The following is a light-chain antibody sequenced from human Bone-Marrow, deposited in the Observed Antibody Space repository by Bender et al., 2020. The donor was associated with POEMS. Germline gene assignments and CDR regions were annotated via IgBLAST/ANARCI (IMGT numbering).Light chain of an antibody. V-gene: IGLV3-1*01. CDR1: KLGEEY. CDR2: QDT. CDR3: QSWGSNTAV. J-gene: IGLJ2*01. Sequence: SYELTQPPSVSVSPGQTATITCSGEKLGEEYACWYQQKPGQSPVVVIYQDTKRPSGIPERFSGSNSGNTATLIISGTQTMDEADYYCQSWGSNTAVFGGGTKLTVL.